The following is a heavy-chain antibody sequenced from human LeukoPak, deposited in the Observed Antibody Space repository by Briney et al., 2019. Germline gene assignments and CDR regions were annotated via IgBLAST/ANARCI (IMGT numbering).Heavy chain of an antibody. J-gene: IGHJ6*03. Sequence: GRSLRLSCAASGFTFDDYAMHWVRQAPGKGLEWVSFISWNSGSIGYADSVKGRFTISRDNAKNSLYLQMNSLRAEDTAVYYCARPDYGDPPYYYYYMDVWGKGTTVTVSS. V-gene: IGHV3-9*01. CDR2: ISWNSGSI. CDR1: GFTFDDYA. CDR3: ARPDYGDPPYYYYYMDV. D-gene: IGHD4-17*01.